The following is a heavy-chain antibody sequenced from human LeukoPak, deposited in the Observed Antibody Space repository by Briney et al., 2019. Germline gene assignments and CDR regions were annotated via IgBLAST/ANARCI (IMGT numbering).Heavy chain of an antibody. CDR1: GGSISSSSYY. V-gene: IGHV4-39*07. Sequence: KPSETLSLTCTVSGGSISSSSYYWGWIRQPPGKGLEWIGSIYYSGSTYYSPSLKSRVTISVDTSKNQFSLKVSSVTAADTAVYHCTRLGVNGMDVWGQGTTVTVSS. CDR2: IYYSGST. J-gene: IGHJ6*02. D-gene: IGHD3-10*01. CDR3: TRLGVNGMDV.